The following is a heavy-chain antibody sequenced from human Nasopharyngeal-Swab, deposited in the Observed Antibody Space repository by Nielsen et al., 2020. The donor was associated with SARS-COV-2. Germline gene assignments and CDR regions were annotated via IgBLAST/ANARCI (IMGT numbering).Heavy chain of an antibody. CDR3: ARVDVHDAFDI. CDR2: MNSDGSRT. J-gene: IGHJ3*02. CDR1: GFTFSSYW. V-gene: IGHV3-74*01. D-gene: IGHD3-16*01. Sequence: GESLKISCAASGFTFSSYWMHWVRQAPGEGPVWVSRMNSDGSRTNYADSVKGRFTISRDNAKKTLYLQMNSLRAEDTAVYYCARVDVHDAFDIWGQGTMDTVSS.